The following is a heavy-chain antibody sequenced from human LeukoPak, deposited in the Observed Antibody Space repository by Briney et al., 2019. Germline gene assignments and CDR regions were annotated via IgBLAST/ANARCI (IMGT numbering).Heavy chain of an antibody. CDR1: GFTFSSYA. Sequence: GGSLRLSCAASGFTFSSYAMSWVRQAPGKGLEWVSAISGSGGSTYYADSVKGRFTISRYNSKNTLYLQMNSLRAEDTAVYYCARRPGCSSTSCYGRDAFDIWGQGTMVTVSS. V-gene: IGHV3-23*01. D-gene: IGHD2-2*01. CDR2: ISGSGGST. CDR3: ARRPGCSSTSCYGRDAFDI. J-gene: IGHJ3*02.